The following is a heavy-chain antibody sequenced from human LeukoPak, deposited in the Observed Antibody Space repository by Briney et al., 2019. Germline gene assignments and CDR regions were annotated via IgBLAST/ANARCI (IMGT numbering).Heavy chain of an antibody. CDR1: GFTFSSYS. J-gene: IGHJ4*02. Sequence: GGSLRLSCAASGFTFSSYSMNWVRQAPGKGLEWASYISSSSSTIYNADSVKGRFSIHCDNDMNSLYLQMNSLRAEDTAVYYCARAGRGGDGYKAFDYWGQGTLVTVLS. CDR3: ARAGRGGDGYKAFDY. V-gene: IGHV3-48*01. CDR2: ISSSSSTI. D-gene: IGHD5-24*01.